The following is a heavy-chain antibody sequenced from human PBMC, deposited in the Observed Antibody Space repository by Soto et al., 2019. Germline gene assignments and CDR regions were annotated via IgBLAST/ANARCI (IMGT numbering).Heavy chain of an antibody. CDR3: ARGRRFRSSWYRDAFDI. J-gene: IGHJ3*02. D-gene: IGHD6-13*01. Sequence: LRVSCAASGFTFSSYGMHWVRQAPGKGLEWVAVIWYDGSNKYYADSVKGRFTISRDNSKNTLYLQMNSLRAEDTAVYYCARGRRFRSSWYRDAFDIWGQGTMVTVSS. CDR1: GFTFSSYG. CDR2: IWYDGSNK. V-gene: IGHV3-33*01.